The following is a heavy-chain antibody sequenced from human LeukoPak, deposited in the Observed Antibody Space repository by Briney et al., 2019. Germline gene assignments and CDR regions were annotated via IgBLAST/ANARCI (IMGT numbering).Heavy chain of an antibody. CDR3: ARSYDSSGYFYSTFDP. D-gene: IGHD3-22*01. Sequence: VASVKVSCKASGYTFTGYYMHWVRQAPGQGLEWMGWIDPNNGGKNYAQKFQGRVTMTRDTSISTPYMELRSLRSDDTAVYYCARSYDSSGYFYSTFDPWGQGTLVTVSS. CDR2: IDPNNGGK. V-gene: IGHV1-2*02. J-gene: IGHJ5*02. CDR1: GYTFTGYY.